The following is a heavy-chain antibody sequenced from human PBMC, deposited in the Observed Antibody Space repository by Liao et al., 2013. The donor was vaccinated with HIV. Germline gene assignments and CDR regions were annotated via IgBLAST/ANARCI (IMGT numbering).Heavy chain of an antibody. CDR3: VRSYCSTTGCNRPFDP. J-gene: IGHJ5*02. D-gene: IGHD2-2*01. CDR2: IHSTGSI. CDR1: GDYITSGNFN. V-gene: IGHV4-61*02. Sequence: QVQLQESGPGLVRPLETLSLSCSVSGDYITSGNFNWNWIRQSADNRLEWIGHIHSTGSITYRHSLRSRATISVDSSKNQLSLNLTSVTAADTGVYYCVRSYCSTTGCNRPFDPWGRGTAVTVSS.